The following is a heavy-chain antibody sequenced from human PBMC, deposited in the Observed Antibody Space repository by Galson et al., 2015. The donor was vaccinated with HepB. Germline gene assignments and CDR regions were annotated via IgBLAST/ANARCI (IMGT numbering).Heavy chain of an antibody. CDR1: GFTFSNYA. Sequence: SLRLSCAASGFTFSNYAMTWVRQAPGKGLEWVSSISAGRDTTYYADSVKGRFTISRDNAKNSLYLQMNSLRAEDTAIYYCARVKRGEWYSFYYYGMDVWGQGTTVTVSS. J-gene: IGHJ6*02. CDR2: ISAGRDTT. CDR3: ARVKRGEWYSFYYYGMDV. D-gene: IGHD3-10*01. V-gene: IGHV3-23*01.